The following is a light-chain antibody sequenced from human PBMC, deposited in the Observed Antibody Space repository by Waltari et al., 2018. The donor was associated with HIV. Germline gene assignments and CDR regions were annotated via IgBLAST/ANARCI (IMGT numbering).Light chain of an antibody. Sequence: QSVLTQPPSASGTPGQRVTISCSGSSSNIGSNYVYWYRQVPGTAPKVLIYRNSEQPSGVPDRFSGSRSGTSASLAISGVRSEDEAEYYCAAWDDSLSGVVFGGGTKLTVL. CDR1: SSNIGSNY. J-gene: IGLJ2*01. CDR2: RNS. V-gene: IGLV1-47*01. CDR3: AAWDDSLSGVV.